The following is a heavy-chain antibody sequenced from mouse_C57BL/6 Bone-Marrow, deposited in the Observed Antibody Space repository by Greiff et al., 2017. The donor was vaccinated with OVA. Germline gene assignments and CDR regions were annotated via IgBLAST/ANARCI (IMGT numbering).Heavy chain of an antibody. Sequence: QVQLQQPGAELVKPGASVKLSCKASGYTFTSYWITWVKQRPGQGLEWIGDIYPGSGSTNYTEKFKSKATMTVDTSSSTAYMQLSSLTSEGSAVYDCARNGGQLRLRWYAMDYWGQGTSVTVSS. CDR3: ARNGGQLRLRWYAMDY. CDR2: IYPGSGST. V-gene: IGHV1-55*01. CDR1: GYTFTSYW. J-gene: IGHJ4*01. D-gene: IGHD3-2*02.